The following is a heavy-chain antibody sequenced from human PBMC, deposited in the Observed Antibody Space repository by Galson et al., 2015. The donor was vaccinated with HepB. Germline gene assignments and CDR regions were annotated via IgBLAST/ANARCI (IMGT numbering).Heavy chain of an antibody. CDR2: ISTNGATI. D-gene: IGHD4/OR15-4a*01. Sequence: SLRLSCAASGFTFSSYTMNWVRQTPGKGLQWVSYISTNGATIHYADSVKGQFTIARDNAKNTMWLQMNSLRAEDTAVYYCATAKFGSGAYWTFDIWGPGTMVTVS. J-gene: IGHJ3*02. V-gene: IGHV3-48*04. CDR1: GFTFSSYT. CDR3: ATAKFGSGAYWTFDI.